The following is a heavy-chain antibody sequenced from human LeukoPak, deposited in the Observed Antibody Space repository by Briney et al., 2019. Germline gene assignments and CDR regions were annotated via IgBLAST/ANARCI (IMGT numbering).Heavy chain of an antibody. CDR3: AKVAGLRFLEWLSPYFDY. J-gene: IGHJ4*02. CDR1: GFTFSSYA. V-gene: IGHV3-23*01. D-gene: IGHD3-3*01. CDR2: IRGSGGST. Sequence: GGSLRLSCAASGFTFSSYAMSWVRHAPGKGLEWVSAIRGSGGSTYYADSVKGRFTISRDNSKNALYLQMNSLRAEDTAVYYCAKVAGLRFLEWLSPYFDYWGQGTLVTVSS.